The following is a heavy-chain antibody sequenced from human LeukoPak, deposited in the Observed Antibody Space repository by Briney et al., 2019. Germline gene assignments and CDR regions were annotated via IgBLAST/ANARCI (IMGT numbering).Heavy chain of an antibody. CDR3: AKDIRDGYNYVFDY. D-gene: IGHD5-24*01. CDR1: GFTFGSYG. Sequence: GGSLRLSCAASGFTFGSYGMHWVRQAPGNGLEWVAVISYDGSNKYYADSVKGRFTISRDNSKHTLYLQMNSLRAEDTAVYYCAKDIRDGYNYVFDYWGQGTLVTVSS. J-gene: IGHJ4*02. V-gene: IGHV3-30*18. CDR2: ISYDGSNK.